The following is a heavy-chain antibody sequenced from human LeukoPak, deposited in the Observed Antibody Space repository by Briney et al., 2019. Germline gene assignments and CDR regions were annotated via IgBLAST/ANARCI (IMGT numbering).Heavy chain of an antibody. CDR1: GYSISSGYY. Sequence: TSETLSLTCTVSGYSISSGYYWGWIRQPPGKGLEWIGSIYHSGSTYYNPSLKSRVTISVDTSKNQFSLKLSSVTAADTAVYYCARVSSGWYRSDYWGQGTLVTVSS. J-gene: IGHJ4*02. CDR2: IYHSGST. CDR3: ARVSSGWYRSDY. V-gene: IGHV4-38-2*02. D-gene: IGHD6-19*01.